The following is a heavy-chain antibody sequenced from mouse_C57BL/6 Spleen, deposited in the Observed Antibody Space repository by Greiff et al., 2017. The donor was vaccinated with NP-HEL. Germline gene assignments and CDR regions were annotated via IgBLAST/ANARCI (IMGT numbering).Heavy chain of an antibody. CDR1: GYTFTSYG. CDR3: ATVTTVVATEAMDY. J-gene: IGHJ4*01. CDR2: IYPRSGNT. D-gene: IGHD1-1*01. V-gene: IGHV1-81*01. Sequence: VQLKESGAELARPGASVKLSCKASGYTFTSYGISWVKQRTGQGLEWIGEIYPRSGNTYYNEKFKGKATLTADKSSSTAYMELRSLTSEDSAVYFCATVTTVVATEAMDYWGQGTSVTVSS.